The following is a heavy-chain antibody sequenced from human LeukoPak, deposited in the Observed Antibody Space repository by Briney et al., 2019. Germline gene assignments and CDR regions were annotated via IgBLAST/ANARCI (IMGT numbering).Heavy chain of an antibody. D-gene: IGHD5-12*01. Sequence: SVKVSCKASGGTFSSYAISWVRQAPGQGLEWMGGIIPIFGTANYAQKFQGRVTITTDESTSTAYMELSSLRSEDTAVYYCARARCSGYDGFYWGQGTLVTVSS. CDR1: GGTFSSYA. CDR3: ARARCSGYDGFY. CDR2: IIPIFGTA. J-gene: IGHJ4*02. V-gene: IGHV1-69*05.